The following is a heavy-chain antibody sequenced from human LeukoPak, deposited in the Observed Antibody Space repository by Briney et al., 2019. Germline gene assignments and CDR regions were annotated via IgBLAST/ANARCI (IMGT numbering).Heavy chain of an antibody. Sequence: GGSLRLSCTPSGFTPRDYAASWVRPPPEGGRGWVGFMRRKAYGGATQYAASGKGRFTISRDDSKSIDYLQRNSLKTEDTAVYFCARARAYRTYYFDFWGQGTLVTVSS. J-gene: IGHJ4*02. V-gene: IGHV3-49*04. D-gene: IGHD1-14*01. CDR3: ARARAYRTYYFDF. CDR1: GFTPRDYA. CDR2: MRRKAYGGAT.